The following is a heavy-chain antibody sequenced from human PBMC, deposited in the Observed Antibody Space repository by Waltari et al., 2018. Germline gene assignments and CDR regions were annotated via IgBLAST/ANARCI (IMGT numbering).Heavy chain of an antibody. CDR1: GGSISGTSYY. CDR3: ARPGRVGGGSLMGLDY. J-gene: IGHJ4*02. CDR2: FIYNANT. Sequence: QLQLQESGPGLVKASKTLSLTCSVSGGSISGTSYYWGWIRQPPGKGLEWIGSFIYNANTYYNPSLKSRITISVDTSKNQFSLQLTSVTAADTAMYYCARPGRVGGGSLMGLDYWGQGTLVTVSS. D-gene: IGHD2-15*01. V-gene: IGHV4-39*01.